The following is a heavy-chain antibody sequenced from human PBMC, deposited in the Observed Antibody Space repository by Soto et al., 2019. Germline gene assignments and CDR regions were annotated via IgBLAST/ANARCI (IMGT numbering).Heavy chain of an antibody. CDR2: ITRSGNT. J-gene: IGHJ4*02. V-gene: IGHV4-34*01. CDR1: GGSFSGHY. Sequence: QVQLQQWGAGLLKPSETLSLTCAVYGGSFSGHYWTWIRQPPGKGLEWVGEITRSGNTNYNPSLKSRDTIPVDTSEYQFSQKLSSVTAADTAVYYCACNYYDFWSGYYSVGYFDYWAQGTPVTVSS. CDR3: ACNYYDFWSGYYSVGYFDY. D-gene: IGHD3-3*01.